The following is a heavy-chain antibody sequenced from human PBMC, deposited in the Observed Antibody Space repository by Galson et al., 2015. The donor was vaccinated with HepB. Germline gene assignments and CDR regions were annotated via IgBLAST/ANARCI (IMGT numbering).Heavy chain of an antibody. CDR1: GYTFTSYG. V-gene: IGHV1-18*01. CDR2: ISAYNGNT. J-gene: IGHJ2*01. CDR3: ARDRVVVVPVGLGGYWYFDL. D-gene: IGHD2-2*01. Sequence: SVKVSCKASGYTFTSYGISWVRQAPGQGLEWMGWISAYNGNTNYAQKLQGRVTMTTDTSTSTAYMELRSLRSDDTAVYYCARDRVVVVPVGLGGYWYFDLWGRGTLVTVSS.